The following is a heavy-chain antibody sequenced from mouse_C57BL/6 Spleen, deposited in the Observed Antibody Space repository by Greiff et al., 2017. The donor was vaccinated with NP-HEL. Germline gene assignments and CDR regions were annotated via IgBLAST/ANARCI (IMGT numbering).Heavy chain of an antibody. Sequence: VQLQQSGAELVRPGASVTLSCKASGYTFTDYDMHWVKQTPVHGLEWIGAIDPETGGTAYNQKFKGKAILTADKSSSTAYMELRSLTSEDSAVYYCTRYYGSSYGYYCDYWGQGTTLTVSS. CDR1: GYTFTDYD. V-gene: IGHV1-15*01. D-gene: IGHD1-1*01. CDR3: TRYYGSSYGYYCDY. J-gene: IGHJ2*01. CDR2: IDPETGGT.